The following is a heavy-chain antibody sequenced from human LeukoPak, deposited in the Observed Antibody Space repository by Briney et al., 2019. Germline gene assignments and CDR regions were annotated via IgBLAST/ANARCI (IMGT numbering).Heavy chain of an antibody. CDR2: IYYSGST. CDR1: GGSISRSSYY. D-gene: IGHD6-13*01. J-gene: IGHJ4*02. CDR3: ARRRQQLGYFDY. Sequence: SETLSLTCTVSGGSISRSSYYWGWIRQPPGKGLEWIGSIYYSGSTYYNPSLKSRVTISVDTSKNQFSLKLSSVTAADTAVYYCARRRQQLGYFDYWGQGTLVTVSS. V-gene: IGHV4-39*01.